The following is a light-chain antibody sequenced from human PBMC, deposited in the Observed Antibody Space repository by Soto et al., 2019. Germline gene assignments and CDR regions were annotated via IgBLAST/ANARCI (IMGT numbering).Light chain of an antibody. V-gene: IGKV3-11*01. CDR3: HQRSNWPPFT. Sequence: EIVMTQSPGTLSVSPGERATLSCRASQSISSFLAWYQQKPGQAPRLLIYDASKRATDIPDRFIGSGSGTDFTLTISSLEPEDFAVYYCHQRSNWPPFTFGGGTKV. J-gene: IGKJ4*01. CDR2: DAS. CDR1: QSISSF.